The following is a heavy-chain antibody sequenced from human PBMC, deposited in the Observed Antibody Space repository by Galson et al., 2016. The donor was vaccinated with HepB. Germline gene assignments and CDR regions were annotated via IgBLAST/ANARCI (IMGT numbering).Heavy chain of an antibody. CDR3: AKDGGELTRGLDV. CDR1: GFMFDDYT. J-gene: IGHJ6*02. D-gene: IGHD1-26*01. CDR2: ISYNGGST. Sequence: SLRLSCAASGFMFDDYTMHWVRQAPGKGLEWVSLISYNGGSTYYADSVKGRFTISRDNSKNSLYLQMNSLRSEDTALYYCAKDGGELTRGLDVWGQGTTVTVSS. V-gene: IGHV3-43*01.